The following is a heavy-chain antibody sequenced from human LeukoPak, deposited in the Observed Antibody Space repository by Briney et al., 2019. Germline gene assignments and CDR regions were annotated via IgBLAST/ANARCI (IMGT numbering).Heavy chain of an antibody. V-gene: IGHV4-38-2*02. D-gene: IGHD2-2*03. CDR3: ARGDGYCDSTTCYNWFDP. Sequence: PSETLSLTCTVSGYSISSGYYWAWIRQPPGKGLEWLGSIYHSGNTYYNPSLKSRVTISVDTSKNQFSLNLKFVTAADTAVYYCARGDGYCDSTTCYNWFDPWGHGTLVTVSP. J-gene: IGHJ5*02. CDR1: GYSISSGYY. CDR2: IYHSGNT.